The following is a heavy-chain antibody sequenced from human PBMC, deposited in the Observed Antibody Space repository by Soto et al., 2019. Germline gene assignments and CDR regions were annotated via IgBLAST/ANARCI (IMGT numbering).Heavy chain of an antibody. Sequence: GGSLRLSCAASGFTFSSYWMHWVRQAPGKGLVWVSRINSDGSSTSYADSVKGRFTISRDNAKNTLYLQMNSLRAEDTAVYYCAREGPEITISVVGYFDYWGQGTLVTVSS. V-gene: IGHV3-74*01. CDR2: INSDGSST. J-gene: IGHJ4*02. D-gene: IGHD1-20*01. CDR3: AREGPEITISVVGYFDY. CDR1: GFTFSSYW.